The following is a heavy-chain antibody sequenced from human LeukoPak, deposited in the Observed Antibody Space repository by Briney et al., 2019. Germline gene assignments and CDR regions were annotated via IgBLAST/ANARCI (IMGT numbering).Heavy chain of an antibody. CDR2: IKQDGSEK. CDR1: GFTFSSYW. Sequence: GGSLRLSCAASGFTFSSYWMSWVRQAPGKGLEWVANIKQDGSEKYYVDSVKGRFTISRDNAKNSLYLQMNSLRAEDTAGYYCARHVCSSTSCYYFDYWGQGTLVTVSS. J-gene: IGHJ4*02. D-gene: IGHD2-2*01. CDR3: ARHVCSSTSCYYFDY. V-gene: IGHV3-7*01.